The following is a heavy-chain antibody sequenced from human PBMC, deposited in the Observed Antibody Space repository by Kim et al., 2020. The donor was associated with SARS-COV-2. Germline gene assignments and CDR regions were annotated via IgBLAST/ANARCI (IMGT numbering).Heavy chain of an antibody. Sequence: SETLSLTCTVSGGSISSSSYYWGWIRQPPGKGLEWIGSIYYSGSTYYNPSLKSRVTISVDTSKNQFSLKLSSVTAADTAVYYCARHGPTMVRKYYYGMDVWGQGTTVTVSS. CDR3: ARHGPTMVRKYYYGMDV. V-gene: IGHV4-39*01. CDR1: GGSISSSSYY. CDR2: IYYSGST. J-gene: IGHJ6*02. D-gene: IGHD3-10*01.